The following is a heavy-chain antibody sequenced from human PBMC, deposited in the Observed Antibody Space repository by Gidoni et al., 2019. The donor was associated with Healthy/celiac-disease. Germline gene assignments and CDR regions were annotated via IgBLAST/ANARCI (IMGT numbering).Heavy chain of an antibody. CDR2: ISSSSSTI. J-gene: IGHJ4*02. V-gene: IGHV3-48*01. CDR1: GFTFSSYS. D-gene: IGHD2-15*01. CDR3: AREPYCSGGSCYSINYFDY. Sequence: EVQLVESGGGLVQPGGSLRLSCAASGFTFSSYSMNWVRQAPGKGLEWVSYISSSSSTIYYADSVKGRFTISRDNAKNSLYLQMNSLRAEDTAVYYCAREPYCSGGSCYSINYFDYWGQGTLVTVSS.